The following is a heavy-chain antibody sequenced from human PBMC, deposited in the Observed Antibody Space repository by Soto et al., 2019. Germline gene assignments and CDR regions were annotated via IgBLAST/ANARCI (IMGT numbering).Heavy chain of an antibody. D-gene: IGHD2-15*01. CDR3: ARGGLGYCCNWFDP. CDR2: INHSGST. J-gene: IGHJ5*02. V-gene: IGHV4-34*01. Sequence: QVQLPQWGAGLLKPSETLSLTCAVYGGSFSDYYWSWIRQPPGKGLEWIGEINHSGSTYYNPSLKSRVTISVDTSKNQFSLKMSSVTAEDAAVYYWARGGLGYCCNWFDPWGQGTLVTVSS. CDR1: GGSFSDYY.